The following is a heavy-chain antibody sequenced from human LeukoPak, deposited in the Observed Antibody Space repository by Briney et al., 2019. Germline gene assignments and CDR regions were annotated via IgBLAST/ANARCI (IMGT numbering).Heavy chain of an antibody. J-gene: IGHJ4*02. CDR1: GFRVSIMY. CDR3: AAAEGNYYFDY. D-gene: IGHD1-7*01. CDR2: IYSGGDT. Sequence: GGSLRLSCAASGFRVSIMYMSWVRQAPGKGLEWVSVIYSGGDTYYADSVKGRFTSSRDNSKNTLYLQMSSLRAEDTAVYYCAAAEGNYYFDYWGQGTLVTVSS. V-gene: IGHV3-53*01.